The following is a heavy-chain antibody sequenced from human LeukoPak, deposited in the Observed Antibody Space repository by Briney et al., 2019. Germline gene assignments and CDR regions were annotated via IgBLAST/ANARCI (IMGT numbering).Heavy chain of an antibody. J-gene: IGHJ4*02. CDR2: INPTGTSI. CDR3: VRLRRNSDRSGYYYFYNY. CDR1: RFTFSDYS. Sequence: PGGSLRLSCAVSRFTFSDYSTNWVRHPPGKGLEWVSSINPTGTSIYYSDAVRGRFTIARENAKRSVYLQMNSLRAEDTALYICVRLRRNSDRSGYYYFYNYWGQGILVTVSS. V-gene: IGHV3-21*01. D-gene: IGHD3-22*01.